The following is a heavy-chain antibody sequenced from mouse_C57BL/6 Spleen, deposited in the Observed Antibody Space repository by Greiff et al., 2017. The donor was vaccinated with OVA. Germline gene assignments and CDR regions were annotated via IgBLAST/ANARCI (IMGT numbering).Heavy chain of an antibody. D-gene: IGHD2-1*01. V-gene: IGHV1-26*01. CDR2: INPNNGGT. CDR3: AIIYYGNSDAMDY. CDR1: GYTFTDYY. Sequence: EVQLQQSGPELVKPGASVKISCKASGYTFTDYYMNWVKQSHGKSLEWIGDINPNNGGTSYNQKFKGKATLTVDKSSSTAYMELRSLTSEDSAVYDCAIIYYGNSDAMDYWGQGTTVTVSS. J-gene: IGHJ4*01.